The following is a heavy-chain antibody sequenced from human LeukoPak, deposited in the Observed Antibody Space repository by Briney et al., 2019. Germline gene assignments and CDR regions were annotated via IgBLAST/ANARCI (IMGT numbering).Heavy chain of an antibody. J-gene: IGHJ4*02. Sequence: PGGSLRLSCAASGFTFSSYWMHWVRQAPGKGLVWVSRTLSDGSTTIYADSVKGRFTISGDNAKNSLYLQMNSLRAEDTAVYYCARGSRWFGESLFDYWGQGTLVTVSS. V-gene: IGHV3-74*01. CDR1: GFTFSSYW. D-gene: IGHD3-10*01. CDR3: ARGSRWFGESLFDY. CDR2: TLSDGSTT.